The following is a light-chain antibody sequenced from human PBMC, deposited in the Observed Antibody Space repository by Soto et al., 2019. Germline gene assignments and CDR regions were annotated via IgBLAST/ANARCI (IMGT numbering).Light chain of an antibody. V-gene: IGKV1-33*01. J-gene: IGKJ2*01. Sequence: DIQMTQSPSSLSPSVGDRVTITCQASQDISKYLNWYQQKPGKAPKLLIYHSSNLATVVPSRFSGSGSGTHFTLTISSLQPEDIATYFWQQYDSFPRTFGQGTKLEIK. CDR3: QQYDSFPRT. CDR1: QDISKY. CDR2: HSS.